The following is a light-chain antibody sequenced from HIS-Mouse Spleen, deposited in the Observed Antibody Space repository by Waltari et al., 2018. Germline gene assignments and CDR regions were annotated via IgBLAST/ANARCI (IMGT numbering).Light chain of an antibody. CDR1: AFPKNS. V-gene: IGLV3-10*01. Sequence: SYELTQPPSVSVSPGQTARIPCSGDAFPKNSAYLYQQKSGQAPVLVIYEDSKRPSGIPERFSGSSSGTMATLTISGAQVEDEADYYCYSTDSSGNHRVFGGGTKLTVL. J-gene: IGLJ2*01. CDR3: YSTDSSGNHRV. CDR2: EDS.